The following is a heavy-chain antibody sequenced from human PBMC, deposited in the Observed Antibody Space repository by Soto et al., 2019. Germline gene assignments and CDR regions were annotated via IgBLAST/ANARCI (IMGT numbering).Heavy chain of an antibody. CDR3: ARGVYLSLVRTGWFDP. D-gene: IGHD3-10*01. CDR2: INHSGST. J-gene: IGHJ5*02. CDR1: GGSFSGYY. Sequence: PSETLSLTCAVYGGSFSGYYWSWIRQPPGKGLEWIGEINHSGSTNYNPSHKSRVTISLDTSKIHFSLRLNSVTSADTAVYYCARGVYLSLVRTGWFDPWGQGTLVTVSS. V-gene: IGHV4-34*01.